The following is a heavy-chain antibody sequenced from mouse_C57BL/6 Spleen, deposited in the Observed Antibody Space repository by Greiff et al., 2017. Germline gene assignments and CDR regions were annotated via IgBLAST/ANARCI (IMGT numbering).Heavy chain of an antibody. J-gene: IGHJ2*01. D-gene: IGHD1-1*01. CDR3: ARRGSNYFDD. CDR1: GYAFSSSW. V-gene: IGHV1-82*01. CDR2: IYPGDGDT. Sequence: VKLQESGPELVKPGASVKISCKASGYAFSSSWMNWVKQRPGKGLEWIGRIYPGDGDTNYNGKFKGKATLTADKSSSTAYMQLSSLTSEDSAVYFCARRGSNYFDDWGQGTTLTVSS.